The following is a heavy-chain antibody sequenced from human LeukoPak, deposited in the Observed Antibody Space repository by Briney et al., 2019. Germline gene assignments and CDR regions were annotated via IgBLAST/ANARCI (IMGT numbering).Heavy chain of an antibody. J-gene: IGHJ4*02. V-gene: IGHV4-39*07. D-gene: IGHD6-19*01. Sequence: SETLSLTCTVSGASITSSNYYWLWLRQPPGKGLEWIGSIYYTAITYYNLSLKSRVTISVDTSKCQCSLRLSSVTAADTAVYYCARDPYSSGWSPFDYWGQGTLVTVSS. CDR3: ARDPYSSGWSPFDY. CDR1: GASITSSNYY. CDR2: IYYTAIT.